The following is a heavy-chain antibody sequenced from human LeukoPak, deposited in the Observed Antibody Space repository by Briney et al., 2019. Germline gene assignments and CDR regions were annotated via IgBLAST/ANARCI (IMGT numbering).Heavy chain of an antibody. CDR1: GYTFTSYY. Sequence: ASVKVSCKASGYTFTSYYMHWVRQAPGQGLEWMGIINPSGGSTSYAQKFQGRVTMTRDTSTSTVYMELSSLRSEDTAVYYCASKGIAAAGNNYFDYWGQGTLVTVSS. CDR2: INPSGGST. J-gene: IGHJ4*02. CDR3: ASKGIAAAGNNYFDY. V-gene: IGHV1-46*01. D-gene: IGHD6-13*01.